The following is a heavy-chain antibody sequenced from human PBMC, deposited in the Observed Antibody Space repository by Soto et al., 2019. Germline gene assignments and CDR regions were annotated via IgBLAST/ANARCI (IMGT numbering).Heavy chain of an antibody. D-gene: IGHD1-26*01. CDR1: GYSFTSYW. J-gene: IGHJ6*02. Sequence: PGESLKISCKGSGYSFTSYWISWVRQMPGKGLEWMGRIDPSDSYTNYSPSFQGHVTISADKSISTAYLQWSSLKASDTAIYYCARWEYSALSGYYYGMDVWGQGTTVTVSS. CDR3: ARWEYSALSGYYYGMDV. V-gene: IGHV5-10-1*01. CDR2: IDPSDSYT.